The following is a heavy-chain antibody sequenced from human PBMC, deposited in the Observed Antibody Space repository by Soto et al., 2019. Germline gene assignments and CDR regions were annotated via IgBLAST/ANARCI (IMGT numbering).Heavy chain of an antibody. V-gene: IGHV1-46*01. Sequence: ASVKVSCKASGYTFTSYYMHWVRQAPGQGLEWMGIINPSGGSTSYAQKFQGRVTMTRDTSTSTVYMELSSLRSEDTAVYYCARGRTETYYYDSSGYYSDAFDIWGQGTMVTVSS. J-gene: IGHJ3*02. D-gene: IGHD3-22*01. CDR1: GYTFTSYY. CDR2: INPSGGST. CDR3: ARGRTETYYYDSSGYYSDAFDI.